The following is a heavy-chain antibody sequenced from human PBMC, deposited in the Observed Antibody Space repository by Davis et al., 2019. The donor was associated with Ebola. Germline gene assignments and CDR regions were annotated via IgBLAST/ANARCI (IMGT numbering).Heavy chain of an antibody. V-gene: IGHV3-23*01. CDR2: IGGSGGST. CDR3: AKGLIAAAEYFQH. CDR1: GFTFSSHA. J-gene: IGHJ1*01. Sequence: GESLKISCAASGFTFSSHAMTWVRQAPGKGLEWVSTIGGSGGSTYYADSVKGRFTISRDNSKNTLFLQMHSLRAEDTAVYYCAKGLIAAAEYFQHWGQGTLVTVSS. D-gene: IGHD6-13*01.